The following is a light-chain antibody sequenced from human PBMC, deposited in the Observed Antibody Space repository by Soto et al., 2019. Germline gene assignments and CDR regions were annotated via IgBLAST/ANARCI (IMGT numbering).Light chain of an antibody. CDR3: GSYRASRNIVV. J-gene: IGLJ2*01. V-gene: IGLV2-14*01. Sequence: QSALTQPASVSGSPGQSITISCTGTSSDVGGYNYVSWYQQHPGKAPQLLIYEDSNRPSSVSNRFSGSKSGNTASLTISGVQADDEDDYYCGSYRASRNIVVVGRGTKVTVL. CDR2: EDS. CDR1: SSDVGGYNY.